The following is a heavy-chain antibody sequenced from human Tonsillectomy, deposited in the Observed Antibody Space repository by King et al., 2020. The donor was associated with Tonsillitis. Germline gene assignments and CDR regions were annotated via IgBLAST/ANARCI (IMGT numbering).Heavy chain of an antibody. J-gene: IGHJ3*02. V-gene: IGHV4-59*01. CDR2: IYYSGST. Sequence: VQLQESGPGLVKPSETLSLTCTVSGGSISSYYWSWIRQPPGKGLEWIGYIYYSGSTNYNPSLKSRVTISVDTSKNQFSLKLSSVTAADTAVYYCARVWGSYPLDAFDIWGQGTRVTVSS. CDR3: ARVWGSYPLDAFDI. D-gene: IGHD1-26*01. CDR1: GGSISSYY.